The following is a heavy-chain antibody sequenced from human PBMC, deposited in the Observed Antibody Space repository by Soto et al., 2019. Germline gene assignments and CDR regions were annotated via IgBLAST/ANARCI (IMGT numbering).Heavy chain of an antibody. V-gene: IGHV3-21*01. CDR1: GFTFSSYS. CDR3: ARDQGSRWVGPHLVDY. Sequence: EVQLVESGGGLVKPGGSLRLSCAASGFTFSSYSMNWVRQAPGKGLEWVSSISSSSCYIYYADSVKGRCTISSDNAKNSRYLQMNSLRAEDTAVYYCARDQGSRWVGPHLVDYWGQGTPVTVSS. CDR2: ISSSSCYI. J-gene: IGHJ4*02. D-gene: IGHD2-15*01.